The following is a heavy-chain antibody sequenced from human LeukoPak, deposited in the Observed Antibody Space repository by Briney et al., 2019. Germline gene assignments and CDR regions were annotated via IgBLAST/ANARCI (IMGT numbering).Heavy chain of an antibody. J-gene: IGHJ3*02. CDR1: VFTFSRYW. D-gene: IGHD1-26*01. V-gene: IGHV3-7*05. Sequence: GGSLRLPRRASVFTFSRYWISWVHRAPGKGLEWVANIKQIKQDGSEKDYVDSVKGRFSISRDNAKNSLYLQMNSLRAEDTAVYYCARDRVGGCDMWGQGTMVTVSS. CDR2: IKQIKQDGSEK. CDR3: ARDRVGGCDM.